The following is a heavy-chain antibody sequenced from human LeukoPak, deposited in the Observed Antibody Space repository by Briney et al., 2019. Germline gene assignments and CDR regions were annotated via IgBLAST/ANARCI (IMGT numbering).Heavy chain of an antibody. CDR3: ASGGYCSGGSSYSPPAY. J-gene: IGHJ4*02. V-gene: IGHV4-34*01. D-gene: IGHD2-15*01. CDR1: GGSFSGYY. Sequence: SETLSLTCAVYGGSFSGYYWSCIRQPPGKGLEWIGEINHSGSTNYNPSLKSRVTISVDTSKNQFSLKLSSVTAADTAVYYCASGGYCSGGSSYSPPAYWGQGTLVTVSS. CDR2: INHSGST.